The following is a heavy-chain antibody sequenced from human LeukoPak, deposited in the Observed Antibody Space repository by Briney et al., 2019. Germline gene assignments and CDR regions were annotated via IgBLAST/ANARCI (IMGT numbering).Heavy chain of an antibody. CDR1: GFTFSSYG. CDR3: AKDRWVRGVIITIGNNWFDP. CDR2: IRYDGSNK. D-gene: IGHD3-10*01. Sequence: GGSLRLSCAASGFTFSSYGMHWVRQAPGKGLEWVAFIRYDGSNKYYADSVKGRFTIPRDNSKNTLYLQMNSLRAEDTAVYYCAKDRWVRGVIITIGNNWFDPWGQGTLVTVSS. J-gene: IGHJ5*02. V-gene: IGHV3-30*02.